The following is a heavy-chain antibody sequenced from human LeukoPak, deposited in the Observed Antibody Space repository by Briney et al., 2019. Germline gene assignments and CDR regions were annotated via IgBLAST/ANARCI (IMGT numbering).Heavy chain of an antibody. CDR3: ANIGYCSSTSCRDAFDI. V-gene: IGHV3-48*03. D-gene: IGHD2-2*01. CDR2: ISSSGSTI. CDR1: GFTFSSYE. J-gene: IGHJ3*02. Sequence: GGSLRLSCAASGFTFSSYEMNWVRQAPGKGLEWVSYISSSGSTIYYADSVKGRFTISRDDAKNSLYLQMNSLRAEDTAVYYCANIGYCSSTSCRDAFDIWGQGTMVTVSS.